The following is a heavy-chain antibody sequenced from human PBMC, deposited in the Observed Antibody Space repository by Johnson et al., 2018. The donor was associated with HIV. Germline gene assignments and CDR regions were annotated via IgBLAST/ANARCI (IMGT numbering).Heavy chain of an antibody. J-gene: IGHJ3*02. Sequence: VESGGGLVQPGGSLRLSCAASGFTFSSYAMSWVRQAPGQGLEWVSAISGSGGSTYYADSVKGRFTISRDNSKDTLYLQMNSLRAEDTAVYYCAKFLLMYEERSGTFDIWGQGTMVTVSS. CDR1: GFTFSSYA. V-gene: IGHV3-23*04. CDR2: ISGSGGST. CDR3: AKFLLMYEERSGTFDI. D-gene: IGHD2-8*01.